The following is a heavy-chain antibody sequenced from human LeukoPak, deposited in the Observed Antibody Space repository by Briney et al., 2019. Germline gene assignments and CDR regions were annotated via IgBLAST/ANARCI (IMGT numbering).Heavy chain of an antibody. CDR3: ARIPYSSGAIDY. D-gene: IGHD6-19*01. CDR2: IHPSAGST. CDR1: GYTFTNYY. J-gene: IGHJ4*02. V-gene: IGHV1-46*01. Sequence: ASVKVSCKASGYTFTNYYMHWVRQAPGQGLEWMGIIHPSAGSTSYAQKFHGRVTMTRDTSTGTVYMDLSSLRSEDTAVYYCARIPYSSGAIDYWGQGTLVTVSS.